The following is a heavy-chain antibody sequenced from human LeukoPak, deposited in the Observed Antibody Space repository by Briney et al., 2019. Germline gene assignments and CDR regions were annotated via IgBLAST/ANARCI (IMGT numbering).Heavy chain of an antibody. CDR2: INQDGSEK. V-gene: IGHV3-7*03. D-gene: IGHD3-16*01. CDR1: GFTFSTFW. J-gene: IGHJ5*02. CDR3: ARDVAGGEWFDP. Sequence: PGGSLRLSCAASGFTFSTFWMSWVRQAPGKGLEWVANINQDGSEKSYVDSVKGRFTISRDNAKNSLYLQMNSPRAEDTAVYYCARDVAGGEWFDPWGQGTLVTVSS.